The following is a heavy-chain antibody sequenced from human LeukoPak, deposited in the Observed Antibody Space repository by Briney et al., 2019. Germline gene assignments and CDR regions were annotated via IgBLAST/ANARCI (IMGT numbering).Heavy chain of an antibody. CDR1: GYTFTGYY. Sequence: ASVRVCCKASGYTFTGYYMHWVRQAPGQGLECRGWINPKSGGTKYAQKFQVRVAVTRDTYSSTAYMELSRLRSDDTAVYYCASFSRYKLPYYMDVWGKGTTVTVSS. CDR3: ASFSRYKLPYYMDV. V-gene: IGHV1-2*02. J-gene: IGHJ6*03. D-gene: IGHD2-2*01. CDR2: INPKSGGT.